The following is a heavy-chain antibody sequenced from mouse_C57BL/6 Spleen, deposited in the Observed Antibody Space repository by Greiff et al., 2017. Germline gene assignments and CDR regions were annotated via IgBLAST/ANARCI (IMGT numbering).Heavy chain of an antibody. J-gene: IGHJ4*01. CDR3: ARGGSKSNYDAMDY. Sequence: QVQLKQPGAELVKPGASVKLSCKASGYTFTSYWMHWVKQRPGRGLEWIGRIDPNSGGTKYNEKFKSKATLTADKPSSTAYMQLSSLTSEDSAVYYCARGGSKSNYDAMDYWGQGTSVTVSS. D-gene: IGHD2-5*01. V-gene: IGHV1-72*01. CDR1: GYTFTSYW. CDR2: IDPNSGGT.